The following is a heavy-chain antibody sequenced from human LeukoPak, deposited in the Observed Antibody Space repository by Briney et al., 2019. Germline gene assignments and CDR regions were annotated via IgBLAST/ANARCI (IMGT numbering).Heavy chain of an antibody. D-gene: IGHD2-8*02. CDR3: ARGLVEFSYYYYGMDV. V-gene: IGHV4-34*01. Sequence: SETLSLTCAVYGGSFSGYYWSWIRQPPGKGLEWIGEINHSGSTNYNPSLKSRVTISVDTSKNQFSLKLSSVTAADTAVYYCARGLVEFSYYYYGMDVWGQGTTVTVSS. CDR1: GGSFSGYY. J-gene: IGHJ6*02. CDR2: INHSGST.